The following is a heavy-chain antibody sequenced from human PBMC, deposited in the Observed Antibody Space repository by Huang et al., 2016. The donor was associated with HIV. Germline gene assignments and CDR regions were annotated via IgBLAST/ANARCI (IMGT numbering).Heavy chain of an antibody. J-gene: IGHJ4*02. CDR1: GYTFSRYG. Sequence: QVQLVQSGSEMKKPGASVKVSCKASGYTFSRYGVTWLRQAPGQGLEWMGWINVYNGNTNYAQKFQGRVTMTADTSTTTAYMEVRSLRSDDTAVYYCARDPVYESSGYMDFDYWGQGTLVAVSS. V-gene: IGHV1-18*04. CDR2: INVYNGNT. CDR3: ARDPVYESSGYMDFDY. D-gene: IGHD3-22*01.